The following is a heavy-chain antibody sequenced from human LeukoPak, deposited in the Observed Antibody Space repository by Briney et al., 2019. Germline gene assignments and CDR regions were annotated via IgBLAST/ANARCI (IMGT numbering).Heavy chain of an antibody. Sequence: GGSLRLSCAASGFTASNNYMSWVRQAPGKGLEWVSVIYAGGSPYYADSVKGRFTISSDDSKNTLYLQMTSLRVEDTAVYHCARGPLITGITDWGQGTLVSLSS. CDR3: ARGPLITGITD. D-gene: IGHD1-7*01. CDR1: GFTASNNY. J-gene: IGHJ4*01. CDR2: IYAGGSP. V-gene: IGHV3-53*01.